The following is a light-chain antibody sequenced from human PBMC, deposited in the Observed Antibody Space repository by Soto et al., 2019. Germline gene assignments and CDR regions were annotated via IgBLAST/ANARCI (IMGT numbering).Light chain of an antibody. J-gene: IGLJ2*01. CDR1: SSDVGGYNY. V-gene: IGLV2-14*03. Sequence: QSALTQPASVSGSPGQSITISCTGTSSDVGGYNYVSWYQQHPGKAPKLMIYDVSSRPSGVSNRFSGSKSGNTASLTTSGLLSQDEADYYCTSYTPNRTPLVGGGTKLTVL. CDR2: DVS. CDR3: TSYTPNRTPL.